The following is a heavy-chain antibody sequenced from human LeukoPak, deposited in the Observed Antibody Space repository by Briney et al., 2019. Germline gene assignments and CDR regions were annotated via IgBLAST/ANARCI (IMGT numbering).Heavy chain of an antibody. CDR1: GDSPSSSNYY. CDR3: TRDDMLTGYYRGVIDH. J-gene: IGHJ4*02. Sequence: SETVPLTCTVSGDSPSSSNYYWGRIPQPPGKGLEWIGTIYYSGTAYYNPSLKSRVTICLDTSESQFYLKLSSVTAADAGVYYCTRDDMLTGYYRGVIDHWGQGTLVTVSS. D-gene: IGHD3-9*01. V-gene: IGHV4-39*02. CDR2: IYYSGTA.